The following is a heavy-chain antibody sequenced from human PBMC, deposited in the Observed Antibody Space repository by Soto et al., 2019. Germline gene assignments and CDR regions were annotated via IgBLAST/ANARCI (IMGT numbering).Heavy chain of an antibody. D-gene: IGHD5-12*01. CDR2: MKSKTDAGTT. Sequence: EVQLVQSGGGLVKPGESLTVSCATSGFTFANAWMSWVRQAPGKGLEWVGRMKSKTDAGTTDFAAPVKGRFSISRDDSKNTWYLHMTNVKAEDTAMYYCLTERGAGSYNVYGREDHWGQGTLVTVSS. V-gene: IGHV3-15*01. J-gene: IGHJ4*02. CDR3: LTERGAGSYNVYGREDH. CDR1: GFTFANAW.